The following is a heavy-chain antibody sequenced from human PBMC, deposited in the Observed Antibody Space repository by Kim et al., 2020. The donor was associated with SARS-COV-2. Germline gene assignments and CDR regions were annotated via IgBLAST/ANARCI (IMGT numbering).Heavy chain of an antibody. CDR3: ARGAGTYSSSSGSLNWFDP. J-gene: IGHJ5*02. V-gene: IGHV4-34*01. CDR1: GGSFSGYY. D-gene: IGHD6-6*01. CDR2: INHSGST. Sequence: SETLSLTCAVYGGSFSGYYWSWIRQPPGKGLEWIGEINHSGSTNYNPSLKSRVTISVDTSKNQFSLKLSSVTAADTAVYYCARGAGTYSSSSGSLNWFDPWGQGTLVTVSS.